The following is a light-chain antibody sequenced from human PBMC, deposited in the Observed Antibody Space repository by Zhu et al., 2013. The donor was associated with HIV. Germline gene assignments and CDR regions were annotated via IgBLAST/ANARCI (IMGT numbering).Light chain of an antibody. Sequence: EIVMTQSTATLSVSPGERATLSCRASQSVANSLAWYQQKPGQAPRLLIYGASSRATGIPDRFSGSGSGTDFTLTISRLEPEDFAVYYCQQYATSPLTFGGGTKVEIK. CDR2: GAS. CDR1: QSVANS. CDR3: QQYATSPLT. J-gene: IGKJ4*01. V-gene: IGKV3-20*01.